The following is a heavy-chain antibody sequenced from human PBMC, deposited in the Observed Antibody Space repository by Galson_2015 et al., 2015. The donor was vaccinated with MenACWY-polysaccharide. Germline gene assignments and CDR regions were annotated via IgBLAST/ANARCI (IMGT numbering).Heavy chain of an antibody. CDR3: ARDWKGDYFDY. CDR1: GYTFTDNF. V-gene: IGHV1-2*02. J-gene: IGHJ4*02. Sequence: SVKVSCKASGYTFTDNFIHWVRQTPGQGLEWMGWINTNSGRTYYAPKFQGRVTMTRVTSIATAYMELSNLRSDDTALYYCARDWKGDYFDYWGQGTLVTVSS. D-gene: IGHD1-1*01. CDR2: INTNSGRT.